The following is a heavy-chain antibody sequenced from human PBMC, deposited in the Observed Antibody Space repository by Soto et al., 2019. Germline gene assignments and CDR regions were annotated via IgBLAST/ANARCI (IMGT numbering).Heavy chain of an antibody. V-gene: IGHV1-18*01. D-gene: IGHD6-19*01. J-gene: IGHJ5*02. Sequence: ASVKVSCKASGYTFTSYGISWVRQAPGQGLEWMGWISAYNGNTNYAKKLQGRVTMTTDTSTSKAYMELRSLRSDDTAVYYCARDFDPVAVAGTVNWFDPWGQGTLVTVSS. CDR3: ARDFDPVAVAGTVNWFDP. CDR2: ISAYNGNT. CDR1: GYTFTSYG.